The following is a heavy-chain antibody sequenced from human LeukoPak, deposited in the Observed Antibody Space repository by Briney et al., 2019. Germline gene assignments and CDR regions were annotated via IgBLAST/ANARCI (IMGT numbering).Heavy chain of an antibody. Sequence: SETLSLTCVVYGGSFSGYHWSWLRQPPGKGLEWIGEISDSGFSNYNPSLKSRVTISVDTSKNQVSLRLSSVTAADTAVYYCARHRGLYGDFYFDSWGQGTLVTVSS. V-gene: IGHV4-34*01. D-gene: IGHD4-17*01. CDR1: GGSFSGYH. CDR3: ARHRGLYGDFYFDS. CDR2: ISDSGFS. J-gene: IGHJ4*02.